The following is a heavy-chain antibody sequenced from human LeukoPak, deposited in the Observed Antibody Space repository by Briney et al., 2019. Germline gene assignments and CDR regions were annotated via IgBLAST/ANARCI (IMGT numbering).Heavy chain of an antibody. V-gene: IGHV3-30*04. D-gene: IGHD5-18*01. J-gene: IGHJ4*02. CDR1: GFTFSNYA. CDR2: ISYVGSNK. Sequence: GGSLRLSCSVSGFTFSNYAMHWVRQAPGKGLEWVAVISYVGSNKYYADSVKGRFTISRDNSKNTLYLQMNSLRAEDTAVYYCAKDKNTWIQLWTFDYWGQGTLVTVSS. CDR3: AKDKNTWIQLWTFDY.